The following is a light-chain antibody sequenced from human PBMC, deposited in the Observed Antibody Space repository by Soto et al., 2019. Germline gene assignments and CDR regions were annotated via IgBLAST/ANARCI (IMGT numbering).Light chain of an antibody. CDR3: QSYHSGNVV. Sequence: NFMLTQPHSVSESPGKTVTISCTRSSGSIASNYVQWYQQRPGSAPTTVIYEDNQRPSGVPDRFSGSIDSSSNSASLTISGLKTDDEADYYCQSYHSGNVVFGGGTKVTVI. CDR1: SGSIASNY. CDR2: EDN. J-gene: IGLJ2*01. V-gene: IGLV6-57*04.